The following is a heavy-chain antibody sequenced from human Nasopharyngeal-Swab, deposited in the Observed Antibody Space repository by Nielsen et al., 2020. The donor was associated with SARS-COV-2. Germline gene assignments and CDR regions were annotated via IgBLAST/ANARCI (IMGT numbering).Heavy chain of an antibody. D-gene: IGHD6-19*01. Sequence: ASVKVSCKASGYTFTSYAMNWVRQAPGQGLKWMGWINTNTGNPTYAQGFTGRFVFSLDTSVSTAYLQISSLKAEDTAVYYCAVHVAGDRPPFDPWGQGTLVTVSS. J-gene: IGHJ5*02. CDR2: INTNTGNP. CDR1: GYTFTSYA. V-gene: IGHV7-4-1*02. CDR3: AVHVAGDRPPFDP.